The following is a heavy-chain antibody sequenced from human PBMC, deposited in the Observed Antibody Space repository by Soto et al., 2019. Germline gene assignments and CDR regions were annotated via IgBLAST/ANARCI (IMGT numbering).Heavy chain of an antibody. V-gene: IGHV6-1*01. CDR2: TYYRSKWYS. CDR3: VKDLPQQLRTPSDY. J-gene: IGHJ4*02. CDR1: GDSVSSNIAA. D-gene: IGHD6-13*01. Sequence: SQTLSLTCAISGDSVSSNIAAWNWIRQSPSRGLEWLGRTYYRSKWYSDYALSVKSRITINPDTSKNQFSLQLNSVTPEDTAVYYCVKDLPQQLRTPSDYWGQGTLVTVSS.